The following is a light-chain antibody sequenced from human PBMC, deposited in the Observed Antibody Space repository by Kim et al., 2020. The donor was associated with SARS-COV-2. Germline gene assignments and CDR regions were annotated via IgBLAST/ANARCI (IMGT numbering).Light chain of an antibody. CDR2: DDD. CDR1: SSNIGSNT. CDR3: ATWDDSLNVPV. Sequence: GQRVIITCSGSSSNIGSNTVSWFQQFPGMAPKVVIYDDDEWPSGVPDRFSGSKSGTSASLSISGLQSEDEAVYYCATWDDSLNVPVIGGGTELTVL. V-gene: IGLV1-44*01. J-gene: IGLJ2*01.